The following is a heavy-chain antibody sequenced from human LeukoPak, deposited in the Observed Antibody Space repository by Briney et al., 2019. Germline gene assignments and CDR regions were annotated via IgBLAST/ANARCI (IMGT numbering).Heavy chain of an antibody. D-gene: IGHD3-22*01. CDR3: ARANYYDISGYDY. CDR2: ITSSGNTI. Sequence: GGSLRLSCAASGFTFRSYEMNWVRQAPGKGLEWVSYITSSGNTIYYAVSVKGRFTISRDNAKNTLYLQMNTLRAEDTAVYYCARANYYDISGYDYWGQGTLVTVSS. V-gene: IGHV3-48*03. CDR1: GFTFRSYE. J-gene: IGHJ4*02.